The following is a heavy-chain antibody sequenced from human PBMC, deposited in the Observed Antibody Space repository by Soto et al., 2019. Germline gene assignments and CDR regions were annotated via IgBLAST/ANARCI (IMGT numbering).Heavy chain of an antibody. V-gene: IGHV3-11*01. Sequence: GGSLRLSCAASGFTFSDYYMSWIRQAPGKGLEWVSYISSSGSTIYYADSVKGRFTISRDNAKNSLYLQMNSLRAEDTAVYYCASQYYYDSSGLEYWGQGTLVTVSS. CDR1: GFTFSDYY. D-gene: IGHD3-22*01. CDR3: ASQYYYDSSGLEY. J-gene: IGHJ4*02. CDR2: ISSSGSTI.